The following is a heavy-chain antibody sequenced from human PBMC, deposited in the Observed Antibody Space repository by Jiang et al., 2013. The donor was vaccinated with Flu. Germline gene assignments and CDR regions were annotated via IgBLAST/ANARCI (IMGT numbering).Heavy chain of an antibody. D-gene: IGHD2-2*01. Sequence: QLVESGGGLVQSGGSLRISCAVSGFISSSDWMAWVRQAPGKGLEWVANIKEDGSEEYYADSVKGRFAISRDNAQNSLFLQMTSLRVEDTALYYCARHEYQRGTDVWGQGTTVTVSS. CDR2: IKEDGSEE. V-gene: IGHV3-7*01. CDR1: GFISSSDW. CDR3: ARHEYQRGTDV. J-gene: IGHJ6*02.